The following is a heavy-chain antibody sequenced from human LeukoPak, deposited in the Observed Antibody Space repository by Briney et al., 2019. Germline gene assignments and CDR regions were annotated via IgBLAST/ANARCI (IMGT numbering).Heavy chain of an antibody. V-gene: IGHV3-74*01. D-gene: IGHD3-10*01. CDR3: AGDPSTWEYYYGSGSEGAFDI. Sequence: PGGSLRLSCAASGFTFSSYWMHWVRQAPGKGLVWVSRINRDGSSTSYADSVKGRFTISRDNAKNTLYLQMNSLRAEDTAVYYCAGDPSTWEYYYGSGSEGAFDIWGQGTMVTVSS. J-gene: IGHJ3*02. CDR1: GFTFSSYW. CDR2: INRDGSST.